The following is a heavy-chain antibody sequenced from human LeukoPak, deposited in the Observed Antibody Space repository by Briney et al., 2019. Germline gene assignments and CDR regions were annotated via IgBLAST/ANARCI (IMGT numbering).Heavy chain of an antibody. V-gene: IGHV3-48*01. CDR1: GFTFSSYS. J-gene: IGHJ3*02. CDR2: ISSSSSTI. Sequence: GGSLRLSCAASGFTFSSYSMNWVRQAPGKGLEWVSYISSSSSTIYYADSVKGRFTISRDNAKSSLYLQMNSLKAEDTAVYYCAGDLLPDKENDYGDYGGAFDIWGQGTMVTVSS. D-gene: IGHD4-17*01. CDR3: AGDLLPDKENDYGDYGGAFDI.